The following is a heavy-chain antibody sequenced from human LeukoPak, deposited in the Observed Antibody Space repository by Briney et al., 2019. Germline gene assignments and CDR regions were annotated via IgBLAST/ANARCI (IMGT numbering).Heavy chain of an antibody. CDR3: AHTESILSGDSPSDV. Sequence: SETLSLTCAVYGGSFSGYYWSWIRQPPGKGLEWIGEINHSGNTNYNPSLKSRVTISIDTSKNQFSLKLTSVTAADTAVYYCAHTESILSGDSPSDVWGQGTMVTVSS. CDR2: INHSGNT. V-gene: IGHV4-34*01. J-gene: IGHJ6*02. D-gene: IGHD3-9*01. CDR1: GGSFSGYY.